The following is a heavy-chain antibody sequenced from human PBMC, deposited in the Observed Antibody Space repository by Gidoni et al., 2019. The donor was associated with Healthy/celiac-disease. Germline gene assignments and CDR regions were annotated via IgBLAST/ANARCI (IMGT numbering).Heavy chain of an antibody. CDR2: IWYDGSNK. CDR1: SSYG. CDR3: ARVYYDSSGYYLDAFDI. D-gene: IGHD3-22*01. Sequence: SSYGMHWVRQAPGKGLEWVAVIWYDGSNKYYADSVKGRFTISRDNSKNTLYLQMNSLRAEDTAVYYCARVYYDSSGYYLDAFDIWGQGTMVTVSS. V-gene: IGHV3-33*01. J-gene: IGHJ3*02.